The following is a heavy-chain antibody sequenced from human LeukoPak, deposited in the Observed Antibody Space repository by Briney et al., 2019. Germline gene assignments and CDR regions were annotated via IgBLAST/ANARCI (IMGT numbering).Heavy chain of an antibody. CDR2: ISRDGTST. D-gene: IGHD3-22*01. V-gene: IGHV3-74*01. J-gene: IGHJ4*02. CDR1: GVTFSSHS. CDR3: AKSNYFDSGGYYFFDY. Sequence: GGSLRLSCAASGVTFSSHSMHWVRQAPGKGLVWVSGISRDGTSTNYADAVKGRFTISRDNSKNTLYLQMNSLRAEDTAVYYCAKSNYFDSGGYYFFDYWGQGTLVTVSS.